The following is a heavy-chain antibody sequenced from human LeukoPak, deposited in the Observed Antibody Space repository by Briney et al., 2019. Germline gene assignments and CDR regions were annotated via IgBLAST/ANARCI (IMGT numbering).Heavy chain of an antibody. D-gene: IGHD6-13*01. V-gene: IGHV4-39*01. CDR1: GGSISSSSYY. CDR2: IYYSGST. CDR3: ARIPKNIAAAGNPKGVFDY. J-gene: IGHJ4*02. Sequence: PSETLSLTCTVSGGSISSSSYYWGWIRQPPGKGLEWIGSIYYSGSTYYNPSLKSRVTISVDTSKNQFSLKLSSVTAADTAVYYSARIPKNIAAAGNPKGVFDYWGQGTLVTVSS.